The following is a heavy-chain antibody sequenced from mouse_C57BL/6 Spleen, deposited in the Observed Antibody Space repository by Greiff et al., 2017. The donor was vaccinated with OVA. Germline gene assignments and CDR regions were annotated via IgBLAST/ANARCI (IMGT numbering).Heavy chain of an antibody. Sequence: ESGPGLVKPSQSLSLTCSVTGYSITSGYYWNWIRQFPGNKLEWMGYISYDGSNNYNPSLKNRISITRDTSKNQFFLKLNSVTTEDTATYYCASGLIYYGNYYYAMDYWGQGTSVTVSS. CDR1: GYSITSGYY. J-gene: IGHJ4*01. D-gene: IGHD2-1*01. CDR2: ISYDGSN. CDR3: ASGLIYYGNYYYAMDY. V-gene: IGHV3-6*01.